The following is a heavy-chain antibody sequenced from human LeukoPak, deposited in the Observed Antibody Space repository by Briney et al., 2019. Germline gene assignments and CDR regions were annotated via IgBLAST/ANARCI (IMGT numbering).Heavy chain of an antibody. D-gene: IGHD3-3*01. CDR3: ARTRPTYYDFWSGYYKGRSWFDP. CDR2: INHSGST. Sequence: SETLSLTCAVYGGSFSGYYWSWIRQPPGKGLEWIGEINHSGSTNYNPSLKSRVTISVDTSKNQFSLKLSSVTAADTAVYYCARTRPTYYDFWSGYYKGRSWFDPWGQGTLVTVSS. V-gene: IGHV4-34*01. CDR1: GGSFSGYY. J-gene: IGHJ5*02.